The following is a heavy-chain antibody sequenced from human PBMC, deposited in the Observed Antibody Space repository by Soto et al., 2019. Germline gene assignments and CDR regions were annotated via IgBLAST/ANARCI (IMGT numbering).Heavy chain of an antibody. CDR1: GDSYSISTYS. CDR2: IYQSGVT. Sequence: PSATLSLTYNMSGDSYSISTYSWSWIRQPPGKALQWIGFIYQSGVTSYNPSLASRVSISLDRSNNQCSLKLKSVTAADTAVYFCAGMPYTSGLRFDPWGPGTLVTVSS. CDR3: AGMPYTSGLRFDP. D-gene: IGHD6-19*01. J-gene: IGHJ5*02. V-gene: IGHV4-30-2*01.